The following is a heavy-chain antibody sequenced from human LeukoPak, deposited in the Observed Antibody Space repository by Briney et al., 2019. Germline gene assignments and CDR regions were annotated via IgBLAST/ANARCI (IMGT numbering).Heavy chain of an antibody. V-gene: IGHV3-33*06. Sequence: GGSLRLSCAASGFTFSSYGMHWVRQAPGKGLEWVALIWYDGSNKYYADSVKGRLTISRDNSKNTLFLQMNSLRAEDTAVYYCAKDLYDSSGSRYDYWGQGTLVTVSS. CDR3: AKDLYDSSGSRYDY. CDR2: IWYDGSNK. CDR1: GFTFSSYG. J-gene: IGHJ4*02. D-gene: IGHD3-22*01.